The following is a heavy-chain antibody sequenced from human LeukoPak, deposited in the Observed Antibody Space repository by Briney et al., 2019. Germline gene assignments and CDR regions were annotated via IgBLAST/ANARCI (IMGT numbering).Heavy chain of an antibody. D-gene: IGHD3-10*01. V-gene: IGHV1-46*01. Sequence: ASVKVSCKTSGYTFTTYFIHWVRQAPGQGLEWLGMINTNNANTNYAQKFWGRVTMTADMSTTTVYMELSSLMSDDTAVYYCVREQAGGHFVYWGQGTLVTVSS. CDR2: INTNNANT. CDR3: VREQAGGHFVY. CDR1: GYTFTTYF. J-gene: IGHJ4*02.